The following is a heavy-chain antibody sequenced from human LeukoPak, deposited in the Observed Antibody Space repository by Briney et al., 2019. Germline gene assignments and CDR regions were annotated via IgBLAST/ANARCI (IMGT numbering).Heavy chain of an antibody. CDR3: ARGSGYTTERFSY. D-gene: IGHD3-22*01. J-gene: IGHJ4*02. CDR1: GFTVSSNY. CDR2: IYSGGST. Sequence: PGGSLRLSCAVSGFTVSSNYMSWVRQAPGKGLEWVSVIYSGGSTYYADSVKGRFTISRDNSKNTLYLQMNSLRGEDTAVYYCARGSGYTTERFSYWGQGTLVTVSS. V-gene: IGHV3-66*02.